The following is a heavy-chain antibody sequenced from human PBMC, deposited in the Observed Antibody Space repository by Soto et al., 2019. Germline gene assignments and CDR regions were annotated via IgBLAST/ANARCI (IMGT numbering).Heavy chain of an antibody. CDR1: GFTFNDFE. Sequence: EVQLLESGGGLLQPGGSLRLSCGVSGFTFNDFEMNWVRQAPGKGLEWLAYIDGSGTTKKYADSVRGRFTISGDNPNNSLFLQMSSLSAADTAIYYCARGFGQVHYWGQGTLVSVSS. J-gene: IGHJ4*02. V-gene: IGHV3-48*03. D-gene: IGHD3-10*01. CDR2: IDGSGTTK. CDR3: ARGFGQVHY.